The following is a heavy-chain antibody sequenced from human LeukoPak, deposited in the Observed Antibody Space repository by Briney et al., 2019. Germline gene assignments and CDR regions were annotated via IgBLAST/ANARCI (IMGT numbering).Heavy chain of an antibody. CDR1: GFTFSSYA. CDR3: ARTYSNYDAFDI. V-gene: IGHV3-30-3*01. CDR2: ISYDGSNK. Sequence: GRSLRLSCAASGFTFSSYAMYWVRQAPGKGLEWVAVISYDGSNKYYADSVKGRFTISRDNSKNTLYLQMNSLRAEDTAVYYCARTYSNYDAFDIWGQGTMVTVSS. J-gene: IGHJ3*02. D-gene: IGHD4-11*01.